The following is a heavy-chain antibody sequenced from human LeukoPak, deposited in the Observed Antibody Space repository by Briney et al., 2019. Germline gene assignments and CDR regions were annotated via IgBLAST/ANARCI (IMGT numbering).Heavy chain of an antibody. V-gene: IGHV1-8*02. CDR1: GYTFINYG. J-gene: IGHJ4*02. CDR3: ARGGYCSGGSCYLDY. CDR2: MNPNSGNT. D-gene: IGHD2-15*01. Sequence: GASVKVSCKASGYTFINYGISWVRQAPGQGLEWMGWMNPNSGNTGYAQKFQGRVTMTRNTSISTAYMELSSLRSEDTAAYYCARGGYCSGGSCYLDYWGQGTLVTVSS.